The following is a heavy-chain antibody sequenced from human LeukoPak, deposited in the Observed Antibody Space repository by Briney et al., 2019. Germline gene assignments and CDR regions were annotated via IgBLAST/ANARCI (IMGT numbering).Heavy chain of an antibody. V-gene: IGHV1-2*02. CDR2: INPNSGGT. CDR1: GYTFTGYY. D-gene: IGHD3-16*01. CDR3: ARDNDSRDPPHFDY. J-gene: IGHJ4*02. Sequence: ASVKVSCKASGYTFTGYYMHWVRQAPGQGLEWMGWINPNSGGTNYAQRFQGRVTMTRDTSISTAYMELSRLRSDDTAVYYCARDNDSRDPPHFDYWGQGTLVTVSS.